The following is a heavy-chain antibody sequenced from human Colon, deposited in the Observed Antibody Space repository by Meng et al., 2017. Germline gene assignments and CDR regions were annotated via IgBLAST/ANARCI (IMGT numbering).Heavy chain of an antibody. Sequence: VPVQLVGAGLCKAPGTLSRTCAFYGGSFNGYYWTCFRQPPGKGLEWMGEITHSGSTNYNPSLKSRVTLSLDKSNNQFSLSLSSVTAADTAVYYCVRNDHCTSGTCYPHFDYWGQGTLVTVSS. D-gene: IGHD2-15*01. J-gene: IGHJ4*02. CDR3: VRNDHCTSGTCYPHFDY. CDR1: GGSFNGYY. CDR2: ITHSGST. V-gene: IGHV4-34*01.